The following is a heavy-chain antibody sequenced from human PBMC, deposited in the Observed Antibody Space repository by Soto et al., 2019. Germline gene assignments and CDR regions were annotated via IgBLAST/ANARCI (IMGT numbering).Heavy chain of an antibody. Sequence: PGGSLRLSCAASGFTFSSYGMHWVRQAPGKGLEWVAVISYDGSNKYYADSVKGRFTISRDNSKNTLYLQMNSLRAEDTAVYYCAKDSYSSGWYVGYFDYWGQGTLVTVSS. J-gene: IGHJ4*02. CDR1: GFTFSSYG. CDR3: AKDSYSSGWYVGYFDY. D-gene: IGHD6-19*01. V-gene: IGHV3-30*18. CDR2: ISYDGSNK.